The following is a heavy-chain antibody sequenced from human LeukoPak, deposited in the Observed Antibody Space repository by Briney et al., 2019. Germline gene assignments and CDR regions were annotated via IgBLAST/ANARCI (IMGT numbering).Heavy chain of an antibody. V-gene: IGHV4-30-2*01. J-gene: IGHJ4*02. CDR2: IYHSGST. Sequence: SETLSLTCAVSGGSISSGGYSWSWIRQPPGKGLEWIGYIYHSGSTYYNPSLKSRVTISVGRSKNRFSLKLSSVTAADTAVYCCARSNGELVYFDYWGQGTLVTVSS. D-gene: IGHD2/OR15-2a*01. CDR3: ARSNGELVYFDY. CDR1: GGSISSGGYS.